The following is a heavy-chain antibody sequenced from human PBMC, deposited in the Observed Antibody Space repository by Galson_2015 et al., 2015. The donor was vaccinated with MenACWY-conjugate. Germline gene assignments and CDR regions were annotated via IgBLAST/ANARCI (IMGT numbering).Heavy chain of an antibody. V-gene: IGHV3-48*04. CDR3: ARDRDYYDSSGYNDD. CDR2: ISSSSSTI. J-gene: IGHJ4*02. Sequence: SLRLSCAASGFTFSSYSMNWVRQAPGKGLEWVSYISSSSSTIYYADSVKSRFTISRDNAKNSLYLQMNSLRAEDTAVYYCARDRDYYDSSGYNDDWGQGTLVTVSS. CDR1: GFTFSSYS. D-gene: IGHD3-22*01.